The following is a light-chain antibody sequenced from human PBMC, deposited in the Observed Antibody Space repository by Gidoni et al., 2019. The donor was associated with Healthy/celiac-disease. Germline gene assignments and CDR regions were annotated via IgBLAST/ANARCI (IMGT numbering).Light chain of an antibody. Sequence: IQMTQSPSSLSASVGDRVTITCRASQSISSYLNWYQQKPGKAPKRLIYAASSLQSGVPSRVSGSGSGTEFTRTISSLQPEDFATYYCRQSYSTPKTFGQGTRVEIK. V-gene: IGKV1-39*01. CDR1: QSISSY. CDR2: AAS. CDR3: RQSYSTPKT. J-gene: IGKJ1*01.